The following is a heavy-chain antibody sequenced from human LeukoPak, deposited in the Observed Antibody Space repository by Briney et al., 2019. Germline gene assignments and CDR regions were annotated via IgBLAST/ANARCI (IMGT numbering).Heavy chain of an antibody. Sequence: PGGTLRLSCAASGFTFSNHGMNWVRQAPGKGLEWVSGISPSGDITYYADSVKGRFTISRDNSKNTLYLQMNSLRAEDTAVYYCAKGSIVGATSYYYLDVWGTGTTVTVSS. CDR2: ISPSGDIT. D-gene: IGHD1-26*01. V-gene: IGHV3-23*01. J-gene: IGHJ6*03. CDR1: GFTFSNHG. CDR3: AKGSIVGATSYYYLDV.